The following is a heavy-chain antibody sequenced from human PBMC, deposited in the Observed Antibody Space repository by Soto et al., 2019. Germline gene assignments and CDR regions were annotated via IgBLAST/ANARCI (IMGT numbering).Heavy chain of an antibody. CDR2: INAGNGNT. D-gene: IGHD3-22*01. Sequence: ASVKVSCKASGYTFTSYAMHWVRQAPGQRLEWMGWINAGNGNTKYSQKFKGRVTITRDTSASTAYMELSSLRSEDTAVYYCARSQVNITMIVDHYYGMDVWGQGTTVTVSS. J-gene: IGHJ6*02. CDR3: ARSQVNITMIVDHYYGMDV. CDR1: GYTFTSYA. V-gene: IGHV1-3*01.